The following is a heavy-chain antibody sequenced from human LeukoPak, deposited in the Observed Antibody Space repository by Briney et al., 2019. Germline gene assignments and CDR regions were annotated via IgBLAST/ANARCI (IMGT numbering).Heavy chain of an antibody. Sequence: GGSLRLSCSASGFAFSAYWMNWVRQAPGKGPEWVANIDLGGSAKSYVDSVKGRCTISRDNANNSLYLQMNSLRVKDTAVYYCAAWGLHNYWGQGTLVTVSS. CDR2: IDLGGSAK. D-gene: IGHD7-27*01. CDR1: GFAFSAYW. J-gene: IGHJ4*02. V-gene: IGHV3-7*01. CDR3: AAWGLHNY.